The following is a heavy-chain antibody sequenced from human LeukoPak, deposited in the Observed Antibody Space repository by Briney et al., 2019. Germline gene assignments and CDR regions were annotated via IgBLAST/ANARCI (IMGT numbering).Heavy chain of an antibody. CDR2: ISWNSGSI. J-gene: IGHJ3*02. Sequence: GGSLGLSCAASGFTFDDYAMHWVRQAPGKGLEWVSGISWNSGSIGYADSVKGRFTISRDNAKNSLYLQMNSLRAEDTALYYCAKAPVDTATLGAFDIWGQGTMVTVSS. CDR3: AKAPVDTATLGAFDI. CDR1: GFTFDDYA. D-gene: IGHD5-18*01. V-gene: IGHV3-9*01.